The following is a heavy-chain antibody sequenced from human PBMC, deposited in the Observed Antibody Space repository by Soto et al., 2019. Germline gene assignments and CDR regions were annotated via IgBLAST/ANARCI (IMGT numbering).Heavy chain of an antibody. D-gene: IGHD1-1*01. J-gene: IGHJ6*02. Sequence: GRSLRLSCSASGFTFSSYAMSWCRRAPGKGLEWVSAISASGGSTYYADSVKGRFTISRDNSKNTLYLQLNSLRAEDTAVYYCAKYRNAYYYYDMDVWGQGTTVTVSS. CDR3: AKYRNAYYYYDMDV. CDR1: GFTFSSYA. CDR2: ISASGGST. V-gene: IGHV3-23*01.